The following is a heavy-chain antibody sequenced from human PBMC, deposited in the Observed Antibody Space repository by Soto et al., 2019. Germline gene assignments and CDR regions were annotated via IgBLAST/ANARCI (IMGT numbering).Heavy chain of an antibody. V-gene: IGHV4-30-4*01. CDR2: IYYSGST. Sequence: SETLSLTCTVSGGSISSGDYYWSWVRQPPGKGLESIGYIYYSGSTYYNPSLKSRLTISVDTSKNQYSLKLTSVTAADTAVYYCAREALAADDYYLDCWGQGTLVTVSS. D-gene: IGHD6-13*01. J-gene: IGHJ4*02. CDR1: GGSISSGDYY. CDR3: AREALAADDYYLDC.